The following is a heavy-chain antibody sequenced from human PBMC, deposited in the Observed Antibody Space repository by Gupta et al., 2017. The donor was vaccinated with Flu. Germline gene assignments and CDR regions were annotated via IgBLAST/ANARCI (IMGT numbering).Heavy chain of an antibody. J-gene: IGHJ4*02. Sequence: QITLKESGPTLVQPTQTLALTCTSTGFSLTASGMGVGWIRQPPGKALEWLALIYWNDDKRDSPSLKSRLTITRDTSKNQVVLTMTNMDPVDTATYYCAHREYDSSGDRFDYWGQGTLVPVSS. CDR2: IYWNDDK. V-gene: IGHV2-5*01. CDR3: AHREYDSSGDRFDY. CDR1: GFSLTASGMG. D-gene: IGHD3-10*01.